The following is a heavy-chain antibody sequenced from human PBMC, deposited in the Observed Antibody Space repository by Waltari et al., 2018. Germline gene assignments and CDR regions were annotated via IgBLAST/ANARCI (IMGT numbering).Heavy chain of an antibody. J-gene: IGHJ5*02. D-gene: IGHD3-16*01. CDR2: IYSSGSS. CDR1: GRSIRSSY. V-gene: IGHV4-59*01. CDR3: ARVQRSAWGVWFDP. Sequence: QVQLQESGPGLVKPSETLSLTCTVSGRSIRSSYWSWIRQPPGKGLEWIGYIYSSGSSNYNPSLKSRVTISVDTSKNQFSLKLNSVTAADTAVYYCARVQRSAWGVWFDPWGPGTLVIVSS.